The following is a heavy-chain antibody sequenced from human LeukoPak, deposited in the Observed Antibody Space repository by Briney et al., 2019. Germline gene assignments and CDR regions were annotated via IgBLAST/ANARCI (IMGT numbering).Heavy chain of an antibody. J-gene: IGHJ6*03. V-gene: IGHV4-59*01. D-gene: IGHD2-15*01. Sequence: PSETLSLTCTVSGGSISSYYWSWIRQPPGKGLEWIGYIYYSGSTNYNPSLKSRVTISVDTSKNQFSLKLSSVTAADTAVYYCARETPDRGYCSGGSCYPYYYYYMDVWGKGTTVTISS. CDR3: ARETPDRGYCSGGSCYPYYYYYMDV. CDR1: GGSISSYY. CDR2: IYYSGST.